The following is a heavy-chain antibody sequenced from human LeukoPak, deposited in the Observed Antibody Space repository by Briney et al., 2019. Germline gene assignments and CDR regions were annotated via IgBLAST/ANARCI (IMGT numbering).Heavy chain of an antibody. CDR2: IIPILGIA. V-gene: IGHV1-69*04. CDR1: GGTFSSYT. Sequence: SVKVSCKASGGTFSSYTISCVRQAPGQGLKWMGRIIPILGIANYAQKFQGRVTITADKSTSTAYMELSSLRSEDTAVYYCARDRTPIVVVPAAIPCLSGWGQGTLVTVSS. D-gene: IGHD2-2*02. J-gene: IGHJ4*02. CDR3: ARDRTPIVVVPAAIPCLSG.